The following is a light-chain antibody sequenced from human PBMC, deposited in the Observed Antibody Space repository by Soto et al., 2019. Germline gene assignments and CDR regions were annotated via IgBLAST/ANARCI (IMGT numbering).Light chain of an antibody. J-gene: IGKJ5*01. CDR3: QQYGSSPQT. Sequence: EIVLTQSPATLSLSPGERATLSCRASQSVDTYLAWYQHKPGQAPRLLIYDASSRATGIPDRFSGSGSGTDFTLTISRLEPEDFAVYYCQQYGSSPQTFGQGTRLEIK. CDR2: DAS. V-gene: IGKV3-20*01. CDR1: QSVDTY.